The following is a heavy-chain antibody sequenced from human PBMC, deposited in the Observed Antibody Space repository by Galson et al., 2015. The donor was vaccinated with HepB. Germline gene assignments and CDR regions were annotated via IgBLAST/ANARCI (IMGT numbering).Heavy chain of an antibody. J-gene: IGHJ5*02. D-gene: IGHD6-6*01. CDR2: ISSSSTYI. V-gene: IGHV3-21*01. Sequence: SLRLSCAASGFTVSSNYMSWVRQAPGKGLEWVSSISSSSTYIYYADSVKGRFTISRDNAKNSLYLQMNSLRAEDTAVYYCAREGAIAPRGLDPWGQGTLVTVSS. CDR3: AREGAIAPRGLDP. CDR1: GFTVSSNY.